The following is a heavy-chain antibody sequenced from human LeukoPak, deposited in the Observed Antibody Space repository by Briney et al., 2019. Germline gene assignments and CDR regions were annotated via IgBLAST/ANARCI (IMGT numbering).Heavy chain of an antibody. CDR2: IYYSGST. V-gene: IGHV4-59*01. CDR1: GGSISSYY. CDR3: ARDIRHYGSGSYMGFDY. Sequence: SETLSLTCTVSGGSISSYYWSWIRQPPGKGLEWIGYIYYSGSTNYNPSFKSRVTISVDTSKNQFSLKLSSVTAADTAVYYCARDIRHYGSGSYMGFDYWGQGTLVTVSS. D-gene: IGHD3-10*01. J-gene: IGHJ4*02.